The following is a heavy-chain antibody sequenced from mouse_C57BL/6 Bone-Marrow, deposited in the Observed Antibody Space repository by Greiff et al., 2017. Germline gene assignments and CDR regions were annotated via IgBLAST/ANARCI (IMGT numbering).Heavy chain of an antibody. V-gene: IGHV1-54*01. CDR1: GYAFTNYL. D-gene: IGHD1-1*01. J-gene: IGHJ2*01. Sequence: VQLQQSGAELIRPGTSVKVSCKASGYAFTNYLREWVKQRPGQGLEWIGVINPGSGGTNYNEEFKGKATLTADKSSSTAYMQLSSLTSEDSAVYFCARSQITTVVAPYYFDYCGQGTTLTVSS. CDR3: ARSQITTVVAPYYFDY. CDR2: INPGSGGT.